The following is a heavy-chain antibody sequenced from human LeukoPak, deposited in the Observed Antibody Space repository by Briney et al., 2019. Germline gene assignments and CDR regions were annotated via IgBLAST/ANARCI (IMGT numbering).Heavy chain of an antibody. D-gene: IGHD5-24*01. CDR3: AREVRDGYRFDY. CDR1: GYTFTSNY. CDR2: ISPSGGST. V-gene: IGHV1-46*01. Sequence: GASVKVSCKAFGYTFTSNYMHWVRQAPGQGPEWMGVISPSGGSTTYAQKFQGRVTLTRDMSTSTDYLELSSLRSEDTAVYYCAREVRDGYRFDYWGQGTLVTVSS. J-gene: IGHJ4*02.